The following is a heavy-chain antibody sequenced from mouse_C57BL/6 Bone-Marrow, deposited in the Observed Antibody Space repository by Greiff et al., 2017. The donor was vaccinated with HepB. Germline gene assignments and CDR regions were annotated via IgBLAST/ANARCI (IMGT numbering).Heavy chain of an antibody. Sequence: VKLMESGAELVRPGTSVKVSCKASGYAFTNYLIEWVKQRPGQGLEWIGVINPGSGGTNYNEKFKGKATLTADKSSSTAYMQLSSLTSEDSAVYFCARWGPRSYYFDYWGQGTTLTVSS. V-gene: IGHV1-54*01. J-gene: IGHJ2*01. CDR1: GYAFTNYL. CDR3: ARWGPRSYYFDY. CDR2: INPGSGGT.